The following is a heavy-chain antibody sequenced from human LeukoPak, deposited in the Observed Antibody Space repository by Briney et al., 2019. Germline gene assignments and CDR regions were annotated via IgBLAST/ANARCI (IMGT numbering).Heavy chain of an antibody. D-gene: IGHD3-9*01. V-gene: IGHV4-59*08. CDR3: ARRNYDILTGFYGGGTYNYYYTDD. CDR1: GASISSYY. Sequence: PSQTLSLTCTVSGASISSYYWTWIRQPPGKGLEWIGFTSFSGSTNYNPSLKRRVTISVDTSRNQFSLRLNAMTAADTAVYYCARRNYDILTGFYGGGTYNYYYTDDWGKGTTVIVSS. CDR2: TSFSGST. J-gene: IGHJ6*03.